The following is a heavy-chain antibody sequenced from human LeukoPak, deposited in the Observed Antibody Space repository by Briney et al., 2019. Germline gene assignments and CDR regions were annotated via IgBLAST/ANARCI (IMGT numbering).Heavy chain of an antibody. CDR1: GFTFGDYA. CDR2: ISSNGGST. J-gene: IGHJ6*03. CDR3: ARDRFWSGYSPAVEGGIAAGTTTHYYYYYYMDV. Sequence: PGRSLRLSCTASGFTFGDYAMSWVRQAPGKGLEYVSAISSNGGSTYYANSVKGRFTISRDNSKNTLYLQMGSLRAEDMAVYYCARDRFWSGYSPAVEGGIAAGTTTHYYYYYYMDVWGKGTTVTVSS. D-gene: IGHD3-3*01. V-gene: IGHV3-64*01.